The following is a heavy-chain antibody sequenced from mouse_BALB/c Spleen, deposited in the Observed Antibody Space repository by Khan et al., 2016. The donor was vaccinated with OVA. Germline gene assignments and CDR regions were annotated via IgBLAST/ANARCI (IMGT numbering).Heavy chain of an antibody. CDR1: GYTFTNYG. CDR3: ARRKPYWYFDL. Sequence: QIQLVQSGPELKKPGETVKISCKASGYTFTNYGMNWVKQAPGKGLKWMGWINTYTGEPTYADDFKGRFAFSLETSASTAYLQINNLKNEDTAKYFYARRKPYWYFDLWGAGTTVTVSS. J-gene: IGHJ1*01. V-gene: IGHV9-3-1*01. CDR2: INTYTGEP.